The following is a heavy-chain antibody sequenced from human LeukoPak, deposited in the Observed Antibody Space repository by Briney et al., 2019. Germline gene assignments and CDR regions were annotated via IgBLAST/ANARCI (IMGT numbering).Heavy chain of an antibody. Sequence: SVKVSCKASGGTFSSYAISWVRQAPGQGLEWMGGIIPIFGTANYAQKFQGRVTITADESTSTAYMELSSLRSEDTAVYYCARGEAVAGMGDYYYGMDVWGQGTTVTVSS. CDR1: GGTFSSYA. CDR3: ARGEAVAGMGDYYYGMDV. J-gene: IGHJ6*02. V-gene: IGHV1-69*13. D-gene: IGHD6-19*01. CDR2: IIPIFGTA.